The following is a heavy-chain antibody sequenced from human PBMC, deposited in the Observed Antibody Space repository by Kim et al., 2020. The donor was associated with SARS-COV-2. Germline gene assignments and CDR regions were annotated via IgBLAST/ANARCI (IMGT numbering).Heavy chain of an antibody. CDR3: ARAGDYGYYFDF. D-gene: IGHD4-17*01. CDR2: IYYSGTT. CDR1: DGSISSGSSY. J-gene: IGHJ4*02. Sequence: SETLSLTCTVSDGSISSGSSYWSWIRQHPGKGLEWIGYIYYSGTTYYNPSLKGRVTISVDTSKNQFSLNLSSVTAADTAVYYCARAGDYGYYFDFWGQGSLATVSS. V-gene: IGHV4-31*03.